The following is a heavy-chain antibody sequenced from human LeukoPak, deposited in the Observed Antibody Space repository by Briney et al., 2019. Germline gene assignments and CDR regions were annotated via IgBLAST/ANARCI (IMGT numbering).Heavy chain of an antibody. CDR3: ARETRNDAYDY. V-gene: IGHV4-59*01. J-gene: IGHJ4*02. CDR1: GGSISGYY. D-gene: IGHD1-1*01. Sequence: SETLSLTCTVSGGSISGYYWSWIRQAPGKGLEWIGNVYYSGSTNYNPSLKSRVTISVDTSKNQFSLKLSSVTAADTAVYYCARETRNDAYDYWGQGTLVTVSS. CDR2: VYYSGST.